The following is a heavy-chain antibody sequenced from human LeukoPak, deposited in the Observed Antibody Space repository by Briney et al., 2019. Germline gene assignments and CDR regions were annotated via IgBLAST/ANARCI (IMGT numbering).Heavy chain of an antibody. V-gene: IGHV4-59*01. CDR2: NYSSGTT. CDR3: AGQRGYSGYVHFDY. J-gene: IGHJ4*02. CDR1: GRSIRSYY. D-gene: IGHD5-12*01. Sequence: PSETLSLTCTVSGRSIRSYYWSWIRQRPGKGLEWIGYNYSSGTTNYNPSLKSRVTISVDTSKNQFSLRLSSVTAADTAVYYCAGQRGYSGYVHFDYWGQGTLVTVSS.